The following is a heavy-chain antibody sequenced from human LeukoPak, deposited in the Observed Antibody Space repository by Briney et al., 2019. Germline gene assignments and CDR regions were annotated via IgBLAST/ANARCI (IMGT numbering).Heavy chain of an antibody. Sequence: GGSLRLSCAPSGFTFSRYAMSWVRQAPGKGLEWVSGISGSGGSTYYADSVKGRFTISRDNSKNTLFLQMNSLRAEDTAVYYCAKDRTWESTSSPTFDYWGQGTLVTVSS. CDR3: AKDRTWESTSSPTFDY. V-gene: IGHV3-23*01. CDR1: GFTFSRYA. CDR2: ISGSGGST. J-gene: IGHJ4*02. D-gene: IGHD6-6*01.